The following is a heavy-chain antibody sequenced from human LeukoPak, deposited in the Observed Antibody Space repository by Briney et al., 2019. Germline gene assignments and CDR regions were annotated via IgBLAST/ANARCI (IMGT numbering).Heavy chain of an antibody. V-gene: IGHV4-59*01. CDR3: ARVGSGATADY. Sequence: PSETLSLTCTVSGDSISNYYWSWIRQSPGKKLEWIGYMYNRGSTIYNPSLKSRVTISTDTSKNQFSLRLTSVTAADTAVYYCARVGSGATADYWGQGTLVTVSS. CDR2: MYNRGST. J-gene: IGHJ4*02. CDR1: GDSISNYY. D-gene: IGHD1-26*01.